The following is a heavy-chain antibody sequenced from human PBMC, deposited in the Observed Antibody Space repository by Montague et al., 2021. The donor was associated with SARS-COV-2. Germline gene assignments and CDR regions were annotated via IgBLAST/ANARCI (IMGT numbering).Heavy chain of an antibody. D-gene: IGHD1-1*01. CDR1: GDSISSSYYI. Sequence: SETLSLTCSVSGDSISSSYYIWARIRQPPGMGLEWIGSIYFTGKSYYHLSFKSRVTISIDTSKNHFTLRLSSATAADSAVFYCAGWGLNNSFDFWGLGTMVTVSS. J-gene: IGHJ3*01. CDR2: IYFTGKS. V-gene: IGHV4-39*02. CDR3: AGWGLNNSFDF.